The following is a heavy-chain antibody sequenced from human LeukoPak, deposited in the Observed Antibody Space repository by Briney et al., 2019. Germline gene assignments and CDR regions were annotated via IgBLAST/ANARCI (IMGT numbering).Heavy chain of an antibody. J-gene: IGHJ4*02. CDR3: ARGQWFRAF. D-gene: IGHD3-10*01. CDR1: GGSISSGGYY. CDR2: IYHSGST. Sequence: SETLSLTCTVSGGSISSGGYYWSWIRQPPGKGLEWIGYIYHSGSTYYNPSLKSRVTISVDRSKNQFSLKLSSVTAADTAVYYCARGQWFRAFWSRGTPVTVSS. V-gene: IGHV4-30-2*01.